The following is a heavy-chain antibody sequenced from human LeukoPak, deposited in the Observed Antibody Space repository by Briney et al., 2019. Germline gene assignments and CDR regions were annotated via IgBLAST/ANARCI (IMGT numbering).Heavy chain of an antibody. V-gene: IGHV3-30*18. CDR3: AKDPRGGGNYYYYGMDV. CDR2: ISYDGSNK. CDR1: GFTFSSYG. D-gene: IGHD4-23*01. Sequence: GRSLRLSCAASGFTFSSYGMHWVRPAPGKGLEWVAVISYDGSNKYYADSVRGRLTISRNNSKNTLYLQMNSLRPEDTAVYYCAKDPRGGGNYYYYGMDVWGQGTTVTVSS. J-gene: IGHJ6*02.